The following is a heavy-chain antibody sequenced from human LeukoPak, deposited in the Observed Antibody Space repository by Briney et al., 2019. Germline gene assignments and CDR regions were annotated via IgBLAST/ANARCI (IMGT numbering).Heavy chain of an antibody. D-gene: IGHD6-13*01. Sequence: SGGSLRLSCAASGFTFRTYAMSWVRQAPGKGLEWVSGISDSGDGTYYADSVKGRFTISRDNSKNTLYLQMNSLRAEDTAVYYCAKVGSSWGQGTLVTVSS. CDR2: ISDSGDGT. V-gene: IGHV3-23*01. CDR3: AKVGSS. J-gene: IGHJ4*02. CDR1: GFTFRTYA.